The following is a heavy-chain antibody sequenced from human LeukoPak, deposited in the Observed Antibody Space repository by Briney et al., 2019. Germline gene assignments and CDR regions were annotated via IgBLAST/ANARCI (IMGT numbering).Heavy chain of an antibody. J-gene: IGHJ5*02. CDR3: ARETVEYSSSSSRFDP. CDR1: GYTFTSYY. D-gene: IGHD6-6*01. CDR2: INPSGGST. Sequence: ASVKVSCKASGYTFTSYYMHWVRQAPGQGLEWMGIINPSGGSTSYAQKFQGRVTMTRDMSTSTVYMELSSLRSEDTAVYYCARETVEYSSSSSRFDPGGQGTLVTVSS. V-gene: IGHV1-46*01.